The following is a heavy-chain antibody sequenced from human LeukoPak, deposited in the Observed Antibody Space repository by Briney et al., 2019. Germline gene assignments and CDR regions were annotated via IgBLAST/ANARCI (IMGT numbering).Heavy chain of an antibody. CDR2: INNDGST. Sequence: SETLSLTCTVSGGSISSYYWSWIRQPPGKGLEYIGYINNDGSTNYNPSLKSRVTISLDTSKNQFSLKLSSVIAADTAVYYCATGVVAPKYWGQGTLITVSS. V-gene: IGHV4-59*08. CDR3: ATGVVAPKY. D-gene: IGHD2-8*01. CDR1: GGSISSYY. J-gene: IGHJ4*02.